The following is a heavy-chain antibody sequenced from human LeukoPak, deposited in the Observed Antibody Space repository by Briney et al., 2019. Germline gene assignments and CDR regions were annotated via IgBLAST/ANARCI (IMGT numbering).Heavy chain of an antibody. CDR1: GITFSSHS. CDR2: ISPDSGYI. CDR3: APFSAVTHYYFDY. D-gene: IGHD6-13*01. V-gene: IGHV3-21*01. J-gene: IGHJ4*02. Sequence: GGSLRLYCAASGITFSSHSLMWVRQAPGKGLEWVSSISPDSGYIYYADSVKGRFTISRDNAENSLFLQMNSLGAEDTAVYYCAPFSAVTHYYFDYWGQGTLVTVSS.